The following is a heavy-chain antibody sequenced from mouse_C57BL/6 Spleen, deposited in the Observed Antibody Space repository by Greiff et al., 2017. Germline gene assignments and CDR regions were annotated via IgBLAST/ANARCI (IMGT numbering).Heavy chain of an antibody. J-gene: IGHJ4*01. CDR3: AREEAYYSNFYAMDY. D-gene: IGHD2-5*01. V-gene: IGHV1-64*01. CDR2: IHPNRGST. Sequence: QVQLQQPGAELVKPGASVKLSCKASGYTFTSYWMHWVKQRPGQGLEWIVMIHPNRGSTNYNEKFKSKATLTVDKSSSTAYMQLSSLTSEDYAVYYCAREEAYYSNFYAMDYGGQGTSVTVSS. CDR1: GYTFTSYW.